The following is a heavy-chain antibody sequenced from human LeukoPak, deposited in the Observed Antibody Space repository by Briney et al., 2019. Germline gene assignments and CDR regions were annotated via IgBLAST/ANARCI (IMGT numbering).Heavy chain of an antibody. CDR1: GGSISSSSYY. D-gene: IGHD4-23*01. CDR2: IYYSGST. CDR3: ARMAYGGSYAFDI. J-gene: IGHJ3*02. V-gene: IGHV4-39*01. Sequence: SETLSLTCTVSGGSISSSSYYWGWIRQPPGKGLEWIGSIYYSGSTYYNPSLKSRVTISVDTSKNQFSLKLSSVTAADTAMYYCARMAYGGSYAFDIWGQGTMVTVSS.